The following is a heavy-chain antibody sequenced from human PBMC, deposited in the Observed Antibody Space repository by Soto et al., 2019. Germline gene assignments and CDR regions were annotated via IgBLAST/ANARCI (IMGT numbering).Heavy chain of an antibody. CDR1: GGSISSRNF. J-gene: IGHJ4*02. CDR2: VYGSGAT. D-gene: IGHD4-17*01. CDR3: ACDPNDDYGDFDF. V-gene: IGHV4-4*02. Sequence: SETLSLTCAVSGGSISSRNFWSWVRQPPGKGLEWIGEVYGSGATNYNPSLKSRVTISVDQSKNQFSLNLNSVTAADTAVYYCACDPNDDYGDFDFWGQGTPVTVSS.